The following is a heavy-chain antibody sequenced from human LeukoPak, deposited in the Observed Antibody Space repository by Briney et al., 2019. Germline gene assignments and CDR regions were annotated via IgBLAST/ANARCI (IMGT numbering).Heavy chain of an antibody. CDR3: VKAFSGSYYNPGYFDY. V-gene: IGHV3-64D*06. CDR1: GFTLSNYA. Sequence: QPGGSLRPSCAASGFTLSNYAMHWVRQAPGKGLKYLSAISSNGGTTYYADSVKGRFTISRDSSKNTLYLQVSSLRPEDTAAYYCVKAFSGSYYNPGYFDYWGQGTLVTVSS. CDR2: ISSNGGTT. J-gene: IGHJ4*02. D-gene: IGHD3-10*01.